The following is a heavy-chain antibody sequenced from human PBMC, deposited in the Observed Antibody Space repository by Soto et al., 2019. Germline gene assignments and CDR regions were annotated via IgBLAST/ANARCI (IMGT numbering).Heavy chain of an antibody. CDR2: ISYDGSNK. CDR1: QFIFSNFA. D-gene: IGHD3-22*01. V-gene: IGHV3-30*18. J-gene: IGHJ3*02. Sequence: PGGSLRLSCAASQFIFSNFAMSWVRQAQGKGLEWVAVISYDGSNKYYADSVKGRFTISRDNSKNTLYLQMNSLRAEDTAVYYCAKDRHYYDSSGYYTDAFDIWGQGTMVTVSS. CDR3: AKDRHYYDSSGYYTDAFDI.